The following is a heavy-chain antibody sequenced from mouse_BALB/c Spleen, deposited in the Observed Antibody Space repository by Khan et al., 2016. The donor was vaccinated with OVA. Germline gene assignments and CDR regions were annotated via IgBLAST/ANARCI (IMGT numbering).Heavy chain of an antibody. V-gene: IGHV3-2*02. Sequence: EVKLLESGPGLVKPSQSLSLTCTVTGYSITSDYAWNWIRQFPGNKLEWMGYISYSGSTNYNPALKSRIFITRDTSKNQFFLKMNSLTTEDTATYYCARHGSRYNYVMDYWGQGTSVTVSS. CDR3: ARHGSRYNYVMDY. CDR2: ISYSGST. J-gene: IGHJ4*01. D-gene: IGHD2-2*01. CDR1: GYSITSDYA.